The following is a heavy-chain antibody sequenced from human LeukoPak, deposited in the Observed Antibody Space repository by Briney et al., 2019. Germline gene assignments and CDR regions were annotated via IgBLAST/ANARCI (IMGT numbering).Heavy chain of an antibody. CDR1: RYSISSGYY. CDR2: IYHSGTT. D-gene: IGHD6-6*01. V-gene: IGHV4-38-2*01. CDR3: ARWCSSSGYFDY. J-gene: IGHJ4*02. Sequence: PSETLSLTCAVSRYSISSGYYWGWIRQPPGKGLEWIGSIYHSGTTDYNPSLKSRVTISVDTSNNQFSLKLSSVTAADTAVYYCARWCSSSGYFDYWGQGTLVTVSS.